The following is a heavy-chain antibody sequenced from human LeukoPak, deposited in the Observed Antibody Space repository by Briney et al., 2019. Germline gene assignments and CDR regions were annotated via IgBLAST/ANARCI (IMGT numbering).Heavy chain of an antibody. D-gene: IGHD5-12*01. CDR3: ARRPPNRRYGGYGVYTVFDY. J-gene: IGHJ4*02. Sequence: SETLSLTCTVSGGSISSTSYYWGWIRQPPGKGLEWIGSIYYSWDTYYNPSLKSRVTISVDTSKNQFSLKLSSVTAADTAVYYCARRPPNRRYGGYGVYTVFDYWGQGTLVTASS. CDR2: IYYSWDT. V-gene: IGHV4-39*01. CDR1: GGSISSTSYY.